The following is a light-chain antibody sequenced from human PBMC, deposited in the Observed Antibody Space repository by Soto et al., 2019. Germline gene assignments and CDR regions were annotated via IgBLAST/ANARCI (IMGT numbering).Light chain of an antibody. J-gene: IGKJ1*01. CDR1: QTVGSSY. V-gene: IGKV3-20*01. Sequence: EIVLTQSPGTLSLSPGERATLSCRASQTVGSSYLAWYQHKLGQAPRLLIYDASSRATGITDRFSGSGSGTDFTLTISRLETEDFAVYDCQEYGEARTFGQGTKVEIK. CDR3: QEYGEART. CDR2: DAS.